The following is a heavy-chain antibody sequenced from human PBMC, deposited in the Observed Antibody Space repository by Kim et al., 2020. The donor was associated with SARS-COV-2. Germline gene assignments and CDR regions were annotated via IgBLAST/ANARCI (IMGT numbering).Heavy chain of an antibody. Sequence: SETLSLTCAVYGGSFSGYYWSWIRQPPGKGLEWIGEINHSGSTNYNPSLKSRVTISVDTSKNQFSLKLSSVTAADTAVYYCARGQLGYCSSTSCYRYYGMDVWGQGTTVTVSS. J-gene: IGHJ6*02. V-gene: IGHV4-34*01. CDR2: INHSGST. CDR1: GGSFSGYY. CDR3: ARGQLGYCSSTSCYRYYGMDV. D-gene: IGHD2-2*01.